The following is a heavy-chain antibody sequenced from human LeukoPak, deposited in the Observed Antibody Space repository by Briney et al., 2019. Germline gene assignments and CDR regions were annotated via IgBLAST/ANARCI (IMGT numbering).Heavy chain of an antibody. CDR3: ARVAWELNPLGAFDI. D-gene: IGHD1-26*01. CDR1: GFTVSSSY. V-gene: IGHV3-53*01. Sequence: GGSLRLSCAASGFTVSSSYMSWVRQAPGKGLEWVAVIYSGGSTYSADSVKGRFTISRDNSKNTLYLQMNSLRAEDTAVYYCARVAWELNPLGAFDIWGQGTMVTVSS. CDR2: IYSGGST. J-gene: IGHJ3*02.